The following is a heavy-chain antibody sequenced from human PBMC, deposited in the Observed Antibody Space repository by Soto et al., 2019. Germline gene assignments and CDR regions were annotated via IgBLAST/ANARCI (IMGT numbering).Heavy chain of an antibody. Sequence: QVQLVESGGGVVQPGRSLRLSCAASGFTFSSYGMHWVRQAPGKGLEWVAVISYDGSNKYYADSVKGRFTISRDNSKNTLYLQMNSLRAEETAVYYCAKDVAISRYDSNDYYGMVVWGQGTTVTVSS. CDR2: ISYDGSNK. D-gene: IGHD5-12*01. CDR1: GFTFSSYG. J-gene: IGHJ6*02. V-gene: IGHV3-30*18. CDR3: AKDVAISRYDSNDYYGMVV.